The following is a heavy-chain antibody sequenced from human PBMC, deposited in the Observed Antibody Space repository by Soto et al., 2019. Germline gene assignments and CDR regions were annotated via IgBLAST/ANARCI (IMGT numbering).Heavy chain of an antibody. D-gene: IGHD3-3*01. CDR1: GFIFSNYA. V-gene: IGHV3-30*09. J-gene: IGHJ3*02. CDR2: ISYDGSQT. Sequence: PGGSLRLSCAASGFIFSNYAFHWVRQAPGKGLEWITVISYDGSQTYFGDSVKGRFAISRDNSKDTLYLQMNSLRPEDTAVYYCERDFGAGAFDIWGQGTLVTVSS. CDR3: ERDFGAGAFDI.